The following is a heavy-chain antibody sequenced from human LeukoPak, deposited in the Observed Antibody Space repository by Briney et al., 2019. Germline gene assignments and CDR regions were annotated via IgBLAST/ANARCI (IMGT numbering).Heavy chain of an antibody. V-gene: IGHV3-21*01. CDR3: ARATQYCSGGSCYDTWFDP. CDR2: ISSSSSYI. Sequence: GGSLRLSCAASGFTFSSYSMNWVRQAPGKGLEWVSSISSSSSYIYYADSVKGRFTISRDNAKNSLYLYMNSLRAEDTAVYYCARATQYCSGGSCYDTWFDPWGQGTLVTVSS. D-gene: IGHD2-15*01. CDR1: GFTFSSYS. J-gene: IGHJ5*02.